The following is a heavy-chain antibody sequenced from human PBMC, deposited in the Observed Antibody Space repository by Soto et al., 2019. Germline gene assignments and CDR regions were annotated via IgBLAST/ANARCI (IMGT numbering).Heavy chain of an antibody. CDR3: ARENRVDELELGY. V-gene: IGHV1-18*01. J-gene: IGHJ4*02. CDR2: ISAYNGNT. CDR1: RYTVTRYG. D-gene: IGHD1-7*01. Sequence: GAGLKVSCYASRYTVTRYGSSWVRQAPGQGLEWMGWISAYNGNTNYAQKLQGRVTMTTDTSTSTAYMELRSLRSDDTAVYYCARENRVDELELGYWGQGTLVTVSS.